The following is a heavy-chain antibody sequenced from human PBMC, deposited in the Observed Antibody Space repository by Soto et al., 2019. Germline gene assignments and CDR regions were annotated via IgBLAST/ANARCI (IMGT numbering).Heavy chain of an antibody. J-gene: IGHJ6*02. Sequence: SETLSLTCTVYGGYFSGYYWSWIRQPPGKGLEWIGEINHSGSTNYNPSLKSRVTISVDTSKNQFSLKLSSVTAADTAVYYCARGLHIRYYGSGRRGMDVWGQGTTVTVSS. V-gene: IGHV4-34*01. D-gene: IGHD3-10*01. CDR3: ARGLHIRYYGSGRRGMDV. CDR2: INHSGST. CDR1: GGYFSGYY.